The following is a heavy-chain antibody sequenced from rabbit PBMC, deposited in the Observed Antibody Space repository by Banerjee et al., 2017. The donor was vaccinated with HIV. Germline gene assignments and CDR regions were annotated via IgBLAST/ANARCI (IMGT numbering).Heavy chain of an antibody. CDR2: IYPGFGIR. CDR1: GIDFSNYG. CDR3: ASEIRYAYGYGGYVYATNL. D-gene: IGHD6-1*01. J-gene: IGHJ4*01. V-gene: IGHV1S47*01. Sequence: ELVESGGGLVQPGESLTLSCTASGIDFSNYGISWVRQAPGKGPEWIAYIYPGFGIRSFANSVKGRFTISIDSAQNTVILQMTSQTASDTATYFCASEIRYAYGYGGYVYATNLWGPGTLVTVS.